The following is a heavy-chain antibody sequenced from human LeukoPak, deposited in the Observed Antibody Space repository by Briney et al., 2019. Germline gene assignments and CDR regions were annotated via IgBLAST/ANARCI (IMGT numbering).Heavy chain of an antibody. CDR2: IYYSGST. D-gene: IGHD5-24*01. CDR3: AGVVDHGYSDY. V-gene: IGHV4-59*01. Sequence: SETLSLTCTVSDGSISSYYWSWIRQPPGKGLEWIGYIYYSGSTKYNSSLKSRVTISVDTSKNQFSLELSSVTAADTAVYYCAGVVDHGYSDYWGLGTLVTVSS. J-gene: IGHJ4*02. CDR1: DGSISSYY.